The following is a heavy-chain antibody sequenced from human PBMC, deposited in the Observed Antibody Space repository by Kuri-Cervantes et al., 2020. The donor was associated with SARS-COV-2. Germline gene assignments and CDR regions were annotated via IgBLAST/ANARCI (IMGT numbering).Heavy chain of an antibody. J-gene: IGHJ6*03. D-gene: IGHD2-21*01. V-gene: IGHV4-34*01. CDR3: ARGFCGGDCYSYYYYYYMDV. CDR1: GGSFSGYY. CDR2: INHSGST. Sequence: GSLRLSCAVYGGSFSGYYWSWIRQPPGKGLEWIGEINHSGSTNYNPSLKSRVTISVDTSKNQFSLKLSSVTAADTAVYYCARGFCGGDCYSYYYYYYMDVWGKGTTVTVSS.